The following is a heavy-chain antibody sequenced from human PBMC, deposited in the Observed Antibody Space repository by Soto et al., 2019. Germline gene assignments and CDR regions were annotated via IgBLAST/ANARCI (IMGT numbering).Heavy chain of an antibody. CDR1: GFIFSDYA. CDR2: ASGNGRST. V-gene: IGHV3-23*01. CDR3: AKDPNLSAFEI. Sequence: GGSLRLSCAASGFIFSDYAMSWLRQAPGKGPEWVSAASGNGRSTWYADSVRGRFTISRDNSKNMLYLEMNTLRAEDTAVYYCAKDPNLSAFEIWGQGTVVTVSS. J-gene: IGHJ3*02.